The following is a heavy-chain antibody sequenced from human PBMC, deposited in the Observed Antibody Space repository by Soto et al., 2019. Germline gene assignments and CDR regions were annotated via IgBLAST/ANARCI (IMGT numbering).Heavy chain of an antibody. CDR2: IIPIFGTA. J-gene: IGHJ6*02. CDR1: GGTFSSYA. Sequence: QVQLVQSGAEVKKPGSSVKVSCKASGGTFSSYAISWVRQAPGQGLEWMGGIIPIFGTANYAQKFQGRATITADESTSTAYMERSSLRSADTAVYSCARDNVDTAMPYGMDVWGQGTTVTVAS. V-gene: IGHV1-69*12. D-gene: IGHD5-18*01. CDR3: ARDNVDTAMPYGMDV.